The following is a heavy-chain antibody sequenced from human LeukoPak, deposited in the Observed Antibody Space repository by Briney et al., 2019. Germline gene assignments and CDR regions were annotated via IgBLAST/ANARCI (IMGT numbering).Heavy chain of an antibody. Sequence: PSETLSLTCTVSGGSISSGGYYWSWIRQHPGKGLEWIGYIYYSGSTYYNPSLKSLVTISVDTSKNQFSLKLSSVTAADTAVYYCARRPRYCSSTSCFIFDYWGQGTLVTVSS. CDR3: ARRPRYCSSTSCFIFDY. D-gene: IGHD2-2*01. J-gene: IGHJ4*02. V-gene: IGHV4-31*01. CDR2: IYYSGST. CDR1: GGSISSGGYY.